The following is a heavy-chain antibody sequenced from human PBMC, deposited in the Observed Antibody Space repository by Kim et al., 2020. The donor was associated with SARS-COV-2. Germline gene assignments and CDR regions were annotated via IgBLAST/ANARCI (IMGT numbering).Heavy chain of an antibody. D-gene: IGHD2-2*01. CDR3: ARTHQGYCSNTSCYANYYYYGMDV. J-gene: IGHJ6*02. V-gene: IGHV3-33*05. Sequence: GGSLRLSCAASGFTFSSYGMHWVRQAPGKGLEWVAVISYDGSNKYYADSVKGRFTISRDNSKNTLYLQMNSLRAEDTAVYYCARTHQGYCSNTSCYANYYYYGMDVWGQGTTVTVSS. CDR2: ISYDGSNK. CDR1: GFTFSSYG.